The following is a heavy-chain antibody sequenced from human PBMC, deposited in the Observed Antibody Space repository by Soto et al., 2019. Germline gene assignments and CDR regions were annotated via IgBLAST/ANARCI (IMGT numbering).Heavy chain of an antibody. CDR2: IYNNGRT. CDR1: GFTVTSNY. V-gene: IGHV3-53*01. CDR3: ARDSGLIRGSYGVDV. Sequence: EVQLVESGGDLIQPGGSLRLSCAASGFTVTSNYLTWVRQAPGKGLEWVSVIYNNGRTYYPDSVKGRFTSSRDGSQSMLYLQMDSLRVEDTAVYYCARDSGLIRGSYGVDVWGQGTTVTVSS. D-gene: IGHD3-10*01. J-gene: IGHJ6*02.